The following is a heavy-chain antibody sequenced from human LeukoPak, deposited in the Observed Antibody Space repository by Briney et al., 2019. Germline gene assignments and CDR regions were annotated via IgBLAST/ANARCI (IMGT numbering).Heavy chain of an antibody. Sequence: PGGSLRLSCAASGFTVSSNYMSWVRQAPGKGLEWVSVIYSGGSTYYADSVKGRFTISRDNSKNTLYLQINSLRAEDTAVYYCAKDSRYCSGGSCNNWFDPRGQGTLVTVSS. CDR3: AKDSRYCSGGSCNNWFDP. CDR1: GFTVSSNY. CDR2: IYSGGST. D-gene: IGHD2-15*01. V-gene: IGHV3-53*01. J-gene: IGHJ5*02.